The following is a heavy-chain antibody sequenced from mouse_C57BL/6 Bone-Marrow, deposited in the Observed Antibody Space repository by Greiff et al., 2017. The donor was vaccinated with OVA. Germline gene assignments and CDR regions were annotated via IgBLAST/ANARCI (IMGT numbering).Heavy chain of an antibody. V-gene: IGHV12-3*01. CDR2: ITHSGET. CDR3: AGEVYFDY. J-gene: IGHJ2*01. Sequence: ESGPGLVKPSQSLFLTCSITGFPITSVYYWIWIRQSPGKPLEWMGYITHSGETFYNPSLQSPISITRETSKNQFFLQLNSVTTEDTAMYYCAGEVYFDYWGQGTTLTVSS. CDR1: GFPITSVYY.